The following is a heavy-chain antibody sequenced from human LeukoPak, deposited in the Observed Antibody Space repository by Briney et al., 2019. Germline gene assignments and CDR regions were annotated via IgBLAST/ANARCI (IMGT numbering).Heavy chain of an antibody. CDR1: GYTFTSYG. D-gene: IGHD3-9*01. J-gene: IGHJ3*02. CDR2: ISAYNGNT. CDR3: ARDPHYDILTGPATNDAFDI. Sequence: ASVKVSCKASGYTFTSYGISWVRQAPGQGLEWMGWISAYNGNTHYAQKLQGRVTMTTDTTTSPAYMELRSLRSDDTAVYYCARDPHYDILTGPATNDAFDIWGQGTMVTVSS. V-gene: IGHV1-18*01.